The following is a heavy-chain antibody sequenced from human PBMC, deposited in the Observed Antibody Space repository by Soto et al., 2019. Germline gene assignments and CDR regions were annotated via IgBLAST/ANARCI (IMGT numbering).Heavy chain of an antibody. Sequence: ASVKVSCKASGYTLTGYYMHWVRQAPGQGLEWMGWINPNSGGTNYAQKFQGWVTMTRDTSISTAYMELSRLRSDDTAVYYCARNQNSARGHYDFWSGYYLDYYYYGMDVWGQGTTVTVSS. CDR3: ARNQNSARGHYDFWSGYYLDYYYYGMDV. CDR2: INPNSGGT. V-gene: IGHV1-2*04. D-gene: IGHD3-3*01. J-gene: IGHJ6*02. CDR1: GYTLTGYY.